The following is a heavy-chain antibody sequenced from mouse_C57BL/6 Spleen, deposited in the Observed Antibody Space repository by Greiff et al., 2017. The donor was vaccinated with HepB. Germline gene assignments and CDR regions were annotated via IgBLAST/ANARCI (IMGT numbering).Heavy chain of an antibody. CDR1: GFTFSSYG. CDR2: ISSGGSYT. J-gene: IGHJ1*03. V-gene: IGHV5-6*01. CDR3: ARGYYSNYWYFDV. Sequence: EVQGVESGGDLVKPGGSLKLSCAASGFTFSSYGMSWVRQTPDKRLEWVATISSGGSYTYYPDSVKGRFTISRDNAKNTLYLQMSSLKSEDTAMYYCARGYYSNYWYFDVWGTGTTVTVSS. D-gene: IGHD2-5*01.